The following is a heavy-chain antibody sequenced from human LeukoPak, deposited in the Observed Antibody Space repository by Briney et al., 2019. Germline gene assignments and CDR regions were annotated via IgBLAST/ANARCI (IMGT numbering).Heavy chain of an antibody. CDR1: GDSISTSKSY. CDR3: ARHDSTVTTLGGTDY. CDR2: IYYTGNT. D-gene: IGHD4-17*01. Sequence: YPSETLSLTCTVAGDSISTSKSYWGWIREPPLKGLEWIGSIYYTGNTYYNASLKSRVTISVDTSKNQFSLSLTSVTAADTAVYYCARHDSTVTTLGGTDYWGQGTLVTVSS. V-gene: IGHV4-39*01. J-gene: IGHJ4*02.